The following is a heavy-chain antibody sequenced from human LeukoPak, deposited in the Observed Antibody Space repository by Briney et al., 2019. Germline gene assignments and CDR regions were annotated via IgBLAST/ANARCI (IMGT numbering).Heavy chain of an antibody. CDR1: GFTLSSYS. CDR3: VRIAVAGDWFDP. CDR2: ISSSDSYI. V-gene: IGHV3-21*01. Sequence: GGSLRLSCAASGFTLSSYSMDWVRQAPGKGLEWVSSISSSDSYIYHADSVRGRFTISRDNAKNSLYLQMNSLRAEDTAVYYCVRIAVAGDWFDPWGQGTLVTVSS. D-gene: IGHD6-19*01. J-gene: IGHJ5*02.